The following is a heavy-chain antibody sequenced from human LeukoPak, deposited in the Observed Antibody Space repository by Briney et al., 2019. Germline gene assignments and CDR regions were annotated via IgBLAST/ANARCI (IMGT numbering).Heavy chain of an antibody. V-gene: IGHV4-59*08. Sequence: PSETLSLTCTVSGGSISSYYWSWIRQPPGKGLEWIGYIYYSGSTNYNPSLKSRVTISVDTSKNQFSLKLSSVTAADTAVYYCARRGRDGYKRAFDIWGQGTMVTVSS. CDR1: GGSISSYY. D-gene: IGHD5-12*01. CDR2: IYYSGST. J-gene: IGHJ3*02. CDR3: ARRGRDGYKRAFDI.